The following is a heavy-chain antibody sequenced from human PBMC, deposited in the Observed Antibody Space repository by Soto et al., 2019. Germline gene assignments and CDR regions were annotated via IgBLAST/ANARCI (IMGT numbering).Heavy chain of an antibody. D-gene: IGHD2-15*01. Sequence: SETLSLTCTVSGGSIYRSGYYWGWIRQPPGRGLEWIGNIDYNGVTYSNPSLKSRVTISRDTSKNQFSLKLTSVTPADTALYYCGKVLVGATGHTDSDSWGPGTLVTVSS. CDR2: IDYNGVT. J-gene: IGHJ4*02. CDR3: GKVLVGATGHTDSDS. CDR1: GGSIYRSGYY. V-gene: IGHV4-39*01.